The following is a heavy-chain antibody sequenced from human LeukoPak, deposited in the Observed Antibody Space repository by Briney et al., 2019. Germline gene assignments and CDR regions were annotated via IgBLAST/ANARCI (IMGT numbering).Heavy chain of an antibody. CDR3: ASRNQYCGGDCFWAFDI. CDR1: GFTFSSYE. CDR2: ISSSGSYI. Sequence: GGSLRLSCAASGFTFSSYEMNWVRQAPGKGLEWVSSISSSGSYIYYADSVKGRFTISRDNAKNSLYLQMNSLRAEDTAVYYCASRNQYCGGDCFWAFDIWGQGTMVTVSS. V-gene: IGHV3-21*01. D-gene: IGHD2-21*02. J-gene: IGHJ3*02.